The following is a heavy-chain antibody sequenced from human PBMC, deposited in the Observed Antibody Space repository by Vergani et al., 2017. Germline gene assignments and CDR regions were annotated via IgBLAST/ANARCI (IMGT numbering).Heavy chain of an antibody. CDR3: YVYYYDSSGYYYRVDAFDI. D-gene: IGHD3-22*01. V-gene: IGHV3-15*01. Sequence: EVQLVESGGGLVKPGGSLRLSCAASGFPFSNAWISWVRQAPGKGLEWVGRIKSKTDGGTTDYAAPGTVRFTISRDDSKTTLYLEMNSLKTEGTAVYYCYVYYYDSSGYYYRVDAFDIWGQGTMVTVSS. CDR2: IKSKTDGGTT. CDR1: GFPFSNAW. J-gene: IGHJ3*02.